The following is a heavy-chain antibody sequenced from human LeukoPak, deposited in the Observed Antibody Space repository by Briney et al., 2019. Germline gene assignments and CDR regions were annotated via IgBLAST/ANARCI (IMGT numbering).Heavy chain of an antibody. CDR3: ARLSAAAQTYYYYMDV. D-gene: IGHD6-13*01. CDR2: IYYSGST. CDR1: GGSISSYY. V-gene: IGHV4-59*01. J-gene: IGHJ6*03. Sequence: PSETLSLTCTVSGGSISSYYWSWIRQPPGKGLEWIGYIYYSGSTNYNPSLKSRVTISVDTSKNQFSLKLSSVTAVDTAVYYCARLSAAAQTYYYYMDVWGKGTTVTVSS.